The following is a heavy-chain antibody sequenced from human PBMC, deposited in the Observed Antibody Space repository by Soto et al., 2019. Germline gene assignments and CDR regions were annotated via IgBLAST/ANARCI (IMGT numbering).Heavy chain of an antibody. V-gene: IGHV4-30-4*01. CDR1: GGSISSGDYY. D-gene: IGHD5-18*01. Sequence: PSETLSLTCTVSGGSISSGDYYWSWIRQPPGKGLEWIGYIYYSGSTNYNPSLKSRVTISVDTSKNQFSLKLSSVTAADTAVYYCARYCDYGYSYGYYGHYFDYWGQGTLVTVSS. J-gene: IGHJ4*02. CDR3: ARYCDYGYSYGYYGHYFDY. CDR2: IYYSGST.